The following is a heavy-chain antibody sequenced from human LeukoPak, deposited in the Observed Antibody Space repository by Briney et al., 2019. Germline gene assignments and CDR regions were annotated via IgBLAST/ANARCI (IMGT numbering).Heavy chain of an antibody. J-gene: IGHJ4*02. V-gene: IGHV3-43D*03. CDR2: ISWDGGST. CDR3: AKETRGYSYGYYFDY. Sequence: GGSLRLSCAASGFTFDDYAMHWVRQAPGKGLEWVSLISWDGGSTYYADSVKGRFTISRDNSKNSLYLQMNSLRAEDTALYYCAKETRGYSYGYYFDYWGQGTLVTVSS. CDR1: GFTFDDYA. D-gene: IGHD5-18*01.